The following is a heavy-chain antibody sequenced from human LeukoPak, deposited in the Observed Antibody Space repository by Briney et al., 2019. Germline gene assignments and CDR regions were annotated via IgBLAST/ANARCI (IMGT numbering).Heavy chain of an antibody. D-gene: IGHD6-13*01. Sequence: ASVKVSCKASGYTFTSYAIHWVRQAPGQRLEWMGWINAGNGNTKYSQKFQGRVTITTDTSASTAYKELSSLRSEDTAVYYCARVGAAAGPYYFDYWGQGTLVTVSS. CDR1: GYTFTSYA. CDR2: INAGNGNT. J-gene: IGHJ4*02. V-gene: IGHV1-3*01. CDR3: ARVGAAAGPYYFDY.